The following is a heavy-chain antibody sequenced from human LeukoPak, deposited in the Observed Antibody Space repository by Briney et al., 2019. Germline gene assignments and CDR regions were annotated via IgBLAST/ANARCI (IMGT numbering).Heavy chain of an antibody. D-gene: IGHD3-22*01. V-gene: IGHV4-59*01. Sequence: PSETLSLTCTVSCGSISSYYWSWIRHPPGEGLEWIGYIYYSGSNNYNPSLKSRVTISVDTSKNQFALKLSSVTAADTAVYYCARGAYYYDSTSAANWFDPWGQGTLVTVSS. CDR2: IYYSGSN. J-gene: IGHJ5*02. CDR3: ARGAYYYDSTSAANWFDP. CDR1: CGSISSYY.